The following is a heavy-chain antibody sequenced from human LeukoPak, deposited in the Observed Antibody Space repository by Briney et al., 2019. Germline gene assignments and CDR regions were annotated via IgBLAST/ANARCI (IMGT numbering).Heavy chain of an antibody. CDR2: ISAYNGNT. CDR1: GYTFTSYD. D-gene: IGHD6-19*01. V-gene: IGHV1-18*01. CDR3: ARDRLVGGIAVAGIDY. J-gene: IGHJ4*02. Sequence: GASVKVSCKASGYTFTSYDINWVRQATGQGLEWMGWISAYNGNTNYAQKLQGRVTMTTDTSTSTAYMELRSLRSDDTAVYYCARDRLVGGIAVAGIDYWGQGTLVTVSS.